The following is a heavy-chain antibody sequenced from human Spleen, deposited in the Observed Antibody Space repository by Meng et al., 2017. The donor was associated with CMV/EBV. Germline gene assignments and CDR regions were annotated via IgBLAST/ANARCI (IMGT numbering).Heavy chain of an antibody. CDR2: IYTSGNT. Sequence: PGGSLRLSCAASGFTVSSSYMSWVRQAPGKGLEWLSVIYTSGNTYYADSVKGRFTISRDTSNNTVCLQMNSLRPEDTAAYYCARVGHPWGQGTLVTVSS. J-gene: IGHJ5*02. CDR1: GFTVSSSY. CDR3: ARVGHP. D-gene: IGHD3-16*01. V-gene: IGHV3-66*02.